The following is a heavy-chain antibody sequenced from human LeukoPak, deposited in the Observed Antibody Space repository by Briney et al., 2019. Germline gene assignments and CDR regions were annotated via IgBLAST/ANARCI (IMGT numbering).Heavy chain of an antibody. CDR2: IIPIFGTA. CDR1: GGTFSSYA. CDR3: ARLALDPEAFDI. Sequence: SVKVSCKASGGTFSSYAISWVRQAPGQGLEWMGRIIPIFGTANYAQKFQGRVTITTDESTGTAYMELSSLRSEDTAVYYCARLALDPEAFDIWGQGTMVTVSS. D-gene: IGHD1-14*01. J-gene: IGHJ3*02. V-gene: IGHV1-69*05.